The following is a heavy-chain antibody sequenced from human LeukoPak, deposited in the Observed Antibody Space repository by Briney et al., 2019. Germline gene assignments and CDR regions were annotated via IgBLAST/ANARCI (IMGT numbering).Heavy chain of an antibody. J-gene: IGHJ4*02. CDR2: IYSGGST. Sequence: GGSLRLSCAASGFTVSSNHMSWVRQAPGKGLEWVSVIYSGGSTYYADSVKGRFTISRDNSKNTLYLQMNSLRAEDTAVYYCASHSSSWYGFDHWGQGTLVTVSS. CDR3: ASHSSSWYGFDH. CDR1: GFTVSSNH. D-gene: IGHD6-13*01. V-gene: IGHV3-53*01.